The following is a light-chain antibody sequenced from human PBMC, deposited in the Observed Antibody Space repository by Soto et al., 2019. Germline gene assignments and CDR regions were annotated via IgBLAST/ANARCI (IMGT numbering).Light chain of an antibody. V-gene: IGLV2-8*01. J-gene: IGLJ2*01. CDR1: SSDVGGYNY. CDR3: SSYAGSNNVV. CDR2: EVS. Sequence: QSVLTQPPSASGSPGHSVTISCTGTSSDVGGYNYVSWYQQHPGKAPKLMIYEVSKRPSGVPDRFYGSKSGNTASLTVSGLQAEDEADYYCSSYAGSNNVVFGGGTKLTVL.